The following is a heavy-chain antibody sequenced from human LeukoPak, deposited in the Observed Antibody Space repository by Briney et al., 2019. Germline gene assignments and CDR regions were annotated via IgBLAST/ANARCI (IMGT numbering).Heavy chain of an antibody. CDR3: AKEGLELYYFDY. J-gene: IGHJ4*02. V-gene: IGHV3-53*01. CDR1: GFTVSSNY. CDR2: IYPGGTT. Sequence: GGSLRLSCVASGFTVSSNYMSWVRQAPGKGPEWVSLIYPGGTTYYADAVKGRFTIYRDNSKNTLYLQMNSLRAEDTAVYYCAKEGLELYYFDYWGQGTLVTVSS. D-gene: IGHD1-7*01.